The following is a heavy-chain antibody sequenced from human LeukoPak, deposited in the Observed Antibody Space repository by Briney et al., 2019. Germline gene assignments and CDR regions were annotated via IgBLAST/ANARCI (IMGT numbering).Heavy chain of an antibody. J-gene: IGHJ4*02. CDR2: ISAYNGNT. CDR3: ARDSDWYSSSWYFDY. V-gene: IGHV1-18*01. CDR1: GYTFTSYG. Sequence: GASVKVSCKASGYTFTSYGISWVRQAPGQGLEWMGWISAYNGNTNYAQKLQGRATMTTDTSTSTAYMELRSLRSDDTAVYYCARDSDWYSSSWYFDYWGQGTLVTVSS. D-gene: IGHD6-13*01.